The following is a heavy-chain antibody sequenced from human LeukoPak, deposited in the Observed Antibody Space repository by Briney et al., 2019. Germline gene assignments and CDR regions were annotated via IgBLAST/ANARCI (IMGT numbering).Heavy chain of an antibody. J-gene: IGHJ6*03. V-gene: IGHV3-33*06. D-gene: IGHD5-18*01. CDR3: AKDRPQYSYALDV. CDR1: GFPFNSYN. Sequence: GRSLRLSCAASGFPFNSYNMHWVRQAPGKGLEWVAVIWYDGSNKYYAYSVKGRFTISRDNSQNTLYLQMNSLRAEDTAVYYCAKDRPQYSYALDVWGKGTTVTVS. CDR2: IWYDGSNK.